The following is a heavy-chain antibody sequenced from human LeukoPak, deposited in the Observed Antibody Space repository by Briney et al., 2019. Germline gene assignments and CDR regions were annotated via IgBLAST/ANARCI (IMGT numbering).Heavy chain of an antibody. V-gene: IGHV4-61*02. D-gene: IGHD2-15*01. CDR3: ASSRGGYYYMDV. J-gene: IGHJ6*03. CDR2: IYASGST. CDR1: GGSISGSTYY. Sequence: SETLSLTCTVSGGSISGSTYYWSWIRQPAGKGLEWIGRIYASGSTSYNPSLKSRVTISVDTPKNQFSLKLSSVTAAATAVYYCASSRGGYYYMDVWGKGTTVTVSS.